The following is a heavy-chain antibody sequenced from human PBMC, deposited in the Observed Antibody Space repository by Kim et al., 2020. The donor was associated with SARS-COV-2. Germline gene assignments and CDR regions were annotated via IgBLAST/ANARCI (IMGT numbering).Heavy chain of an antibody. CDR3: ARDMGDCGGDCYTVSIDY. Sequence: KGRFTISRDNSKNTLDLQMNSLRAEDTAVYYCARDMGDCGGDCYTVSIDYWGQGTLVTVSS. D-gene: IGHD2-21*02. J-gene: IGHJ4*02. V-gene: IGHV3-30*07.